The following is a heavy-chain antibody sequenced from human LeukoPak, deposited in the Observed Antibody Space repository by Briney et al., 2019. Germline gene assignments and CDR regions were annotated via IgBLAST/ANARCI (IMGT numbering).Heavy chain of an antibody. CDR1: TGSISIGTYY. CDR2: IYTSGNT. CDR3: ARETTGDLAFDI. D-gene: IGHD7-27*01. J-gene: IGHJ3*02. V-gene: IGHV4-61*02. Sequence: SETLSLTCTVSTGSISIGTYYWSWIRQPAGKGLEWIGRIYTSGNTNYNPSLKSRVTISVDTSKTQFSLRLSSVTAADTAVYYCARETTGDLAFDIWGQGTMVTVSS.